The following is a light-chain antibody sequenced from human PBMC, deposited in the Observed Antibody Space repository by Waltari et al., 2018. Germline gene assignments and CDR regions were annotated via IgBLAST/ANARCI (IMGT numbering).Light chain of an antibody. Sequence: EIMLTQSPDTLSLSPGERATLSCRPSQSSSRYLVWYQQKPGQAPRLLIYQSSIRATGIPDRFSGSGYGTDFSLTISKLEPEDFAVYYCQNHERLPAVFGQGTKVEIK. CDR1: QSSSRY. CDR2: QSS. V-gene: IGKV3-20*01. J-gene: IGKJ1*01. CDR3: QNHERLPAV.